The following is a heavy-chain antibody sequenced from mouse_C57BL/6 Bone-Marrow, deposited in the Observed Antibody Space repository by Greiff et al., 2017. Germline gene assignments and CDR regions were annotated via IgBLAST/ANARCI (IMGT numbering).Heavy chain of an antibody. Sequence: QVQLQQSGAELVRPGTSVKVSCKASGYAFTNYLIEWVKQRPGQGLEWIGVINPGSGGTNYNEKFKGKATLTADKSSSTAYMQLSSLTSEDSAVYFCARWGGNWGQGTLVTVSA. CDR3: ARWGGN. CDR2: INPGSGGT. V-gene: IGHV1-54*01. J-gene: IGHJ3*01. CDR1: GYAFTNYL.